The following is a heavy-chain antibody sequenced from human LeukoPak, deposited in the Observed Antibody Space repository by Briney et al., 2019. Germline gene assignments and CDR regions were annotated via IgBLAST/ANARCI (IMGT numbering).Heavy chain of an antibody. CDR3: ARTPDYGDYRPWAREAGYFDY. CDR1: GFSFSDYS. CDR2: ISRGSGSYI. Sequence: PGGSLRLSCAASGFSFSDYSMNWVRQAPGKGLEWVSFISRGSGSYIYNADSVKGRFTISRDNSKNTLYLQMNSLRAEDTAVYYCARTPDYGDYRPWAREAGYFDYWGQGTLVTVSS. D-gene: IGHD4-17*01. V-gene: IGHV3-21*04. J-gene: IGHJ4*02.